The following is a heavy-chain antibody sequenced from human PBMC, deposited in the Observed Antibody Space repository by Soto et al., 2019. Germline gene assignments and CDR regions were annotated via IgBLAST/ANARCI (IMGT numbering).Heavy chain of an antibody. CDR3: VRDPYLPTAGRLASLHY. CDR1: GFSFRSYA. V-gene: IGHV3-33*08. J-gene: IGHJ4*02. Sequence: GGSLRLSCAASGFSFRSYAMHWVRQAPGKGLEWVAVIWYDGVNKYCADSVKGRFTISRDNSNNTLYVQMNSLKAEDTAVYYCVRDPYLPTAGRLASLHYWGPGTLVTVSS. CDR2: IWYDGVNK. D-gene: IGHD1-1*01.